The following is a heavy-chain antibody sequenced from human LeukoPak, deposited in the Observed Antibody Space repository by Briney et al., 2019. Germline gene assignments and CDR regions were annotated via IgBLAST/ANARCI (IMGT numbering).Heavy chain of an antibody. CDR1: GFTFSSYE. Sequence: PGGSLRLSCAASGFTFSSYEMNWVRQAPGKGLEGVSYISSSGSTIYYADSVKGRFTISRDNAKNSLYLQMNSLRAEDTAVYYCARAAGYSGYDSDSTGNWFDPWGQGTLVTVSS. CDR2: ISSSGSTI. D-gene: IGHD5-12*01. J-gene: IGHJ5*02. CDR3: ARAAGYSGYDSDSTGNWFDP. V-gene: IGHV3-48*03.